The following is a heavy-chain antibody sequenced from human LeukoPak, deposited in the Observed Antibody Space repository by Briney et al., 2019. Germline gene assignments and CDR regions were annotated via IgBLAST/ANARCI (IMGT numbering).Heavy chain of an antibody. CDR1: GYTFTSCD. D-gene: IGHD3-3*01. J-gene: IGHJ6*02. Sequence: ASVKVSCKASGYTFTSCDINWVRQATGQGLEWMGWMNPNSGNTGYAQKFQGRVTMTRNTSISTAYMELSSLRSEDTAVYYCASRTYDFWSGYLDPYYYYYGMDVWGQGATVTVSS. CDR2: MNPNSGNT. CDR3: ASRTYDFWSGYLDPYYYYYGMDV. V-gene: IGHV1-8*01.